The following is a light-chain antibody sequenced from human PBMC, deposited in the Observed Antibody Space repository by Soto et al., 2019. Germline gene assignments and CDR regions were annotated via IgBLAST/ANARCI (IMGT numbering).Light chain of an antibody. CDR2: CAS. CDR3: QQYNNWWT. CDR1: GGWNH. J-gene: IGKJ1*01. Sequence: IGITQVPATPSLSPGGRANPPCQGQPGGWNHLGRYQKEPGQAPRLLIYCASTRATGIPARFSGSGSGTEFTLTISSLQSEDFAFYYCQQYNNWWTFGQGTRVDIK. V-gene: IGKV3-15*01.